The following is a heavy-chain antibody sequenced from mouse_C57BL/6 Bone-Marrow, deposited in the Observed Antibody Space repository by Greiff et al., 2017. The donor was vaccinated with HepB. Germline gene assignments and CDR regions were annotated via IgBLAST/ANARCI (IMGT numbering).Heavy chain of an antibody. CDR2: IYPRSGNT. J-gene: IGHJ3*01. D-gene: IGHD2-4*01. V-gene: IGHV1-81*01. CDR3: ARDEAFYYDYEFAY. Sequence: QVQLKESGAELARPGASVKLSCQASGYTFTSYGISWVKQRTGQGLEWIGEIYPRSGNTYYNEKFKGKATLTADKSSSTAYMELRSLTSEDSAVYFCARDEAFYYDYEFAYWGQGTLVTVSA. CDR1: GYTFTSYG.